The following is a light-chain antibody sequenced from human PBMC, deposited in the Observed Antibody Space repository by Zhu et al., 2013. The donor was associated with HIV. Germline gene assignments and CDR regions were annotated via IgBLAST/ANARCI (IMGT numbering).Light chain of an antibody. CDR3: SSYTSTSTRV. CDR2: EVS. Sequence: QSALTQPASVSGSPGQSITISCTGTSRDVGGYNYVSWYQQHPGKAPKLLIYEVSNRPSGVSNRFSGSKSGSTASLTISGLQAEDEADYYCSSYTSTSTRVFGSGTKVTVL. J-gene: IGLJ1*01. V-gene: IGLV2-14*01. CDR1: SRDVGGYNY.